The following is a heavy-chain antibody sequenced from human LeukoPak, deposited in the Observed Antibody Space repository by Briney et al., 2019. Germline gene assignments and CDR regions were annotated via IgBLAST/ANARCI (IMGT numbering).Heavy chain of an antibody. D-gene: IGHD3-16*02. V-gene: IGHV3-20*04. CDR3: ARDWFTRLGELSPDRAFDY. J-gene: IGHJ4*02. CDR2: INWNGDST. Sequence: GGSLRLSCAASGFTFDDSVMTWVRQAPGKGLEWVSGINWNGDSTGYADSVKGRFTISRDNAKNSLYLQMSSLRAEGTALYYCARDWFTRLGELSPDRAFDYWGQGTLVTVSS. CDR1: GFTFDDSV.